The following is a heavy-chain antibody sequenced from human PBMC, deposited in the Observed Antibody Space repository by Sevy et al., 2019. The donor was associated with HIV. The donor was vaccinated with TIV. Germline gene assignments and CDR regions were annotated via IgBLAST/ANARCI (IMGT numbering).Heavy chain of an antibody. CDR1: GVSFKSYA. J-gene: IGHJ4*02. CDR2: IIPSFATS. D-gene: IGHD3-3*01. V-gene: IGHV1-69*13. Sequence: ASLKVSCKAFGVSFKSYAFSWVRQAPGQGLEWVGEIIPSFATSNIAQKFQGRVTITADVSTNTVYMELSSLISEDTALFYCARGITTMLGGGYYFDYWGQGTLVTVSS. CDR3: ARGITTMLGGGYYFDY.